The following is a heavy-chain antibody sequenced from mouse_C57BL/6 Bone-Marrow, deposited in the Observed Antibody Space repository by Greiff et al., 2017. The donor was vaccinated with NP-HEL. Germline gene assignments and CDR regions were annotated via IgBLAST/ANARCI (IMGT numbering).Heavy chain of an antibody. V-gene: IGHV1-80*01. CDR2: IYPGDGDT. CDR3: ARRGGFTTVVDY. Sequence: VKLQQSGAELVKPGASVKISCKASGYAFSSYWMNWVKQRPGKGLEWIGQIYPGDGDTNYNGKFKGKATLTADKSSSTAYMQLSSLTSEDSAVYFCARRGGFTTVVDYWGQGTTLTVSS. D-gene: IGHD1-1*01. J-gene: IGHJ2*01. CDR1: GYAFSSYW.